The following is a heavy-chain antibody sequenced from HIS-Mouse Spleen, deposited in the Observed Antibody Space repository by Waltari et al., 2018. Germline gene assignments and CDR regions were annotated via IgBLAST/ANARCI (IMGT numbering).Heavy chain of an antibody. D-gene: IGHD6-13*01. CDR3: AREVAAAAPDY. CDR2: IKPNSGGT. V-gene: IGHV1-2*02. CDR1: GYTFTGYY. J-gene: IGHJ4*02. Sequence: QVQLVQSGAEVKKPGASVKVSCKASGYTFTGYYMHWVRQAPGQGLEWRGWIKPNSGGTNYAQKLQGRVTMTRDTSISTAYMELSRLRSDDTAVYYCAREVAAAAPDYWGQGTLVTVSS.